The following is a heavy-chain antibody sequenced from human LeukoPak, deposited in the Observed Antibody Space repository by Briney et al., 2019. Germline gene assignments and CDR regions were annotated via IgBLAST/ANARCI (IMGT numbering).Heavy chain of an antibody. CDR2: ISSSSSTI. CDR1: GFTFSSYS. J-gene: IGHJ4*02. D-gene: IGHD2-15*01. CDR3: ARDGCSGGSCYPFRAYYFDY. Sequence: GGSLRLSCAASGFTFSSYSMNWVRQAPGKGLEWVSYISSSSSTIYYADSVKGRFTISRDNAKNSLYLQMNSLRDEDTAVYYCARDGCSGGSCYPFRAYYFDYWGQGTLVTVSS. V-gene: IGHV3-48*02.